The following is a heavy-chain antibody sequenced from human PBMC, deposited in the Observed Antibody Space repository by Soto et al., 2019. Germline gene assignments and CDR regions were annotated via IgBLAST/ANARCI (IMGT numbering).Heavy chain of an antibody. CDR3: ASGKYGMDV. CDR2: INHSGST. V-gene: IGHV4-34*01. CDR1: GGSFSGYY. Sequence: SETLSLTCAVYGGSFSGYYWSWIRQPPGKGLEWIGGINHSGSTNYNPSLKSRVTISVDTSKNQFSLKLSSVTAADTAVYYCASGKYGMDVWGQGTTVTVSS. J-gene: IGHJ6*02.